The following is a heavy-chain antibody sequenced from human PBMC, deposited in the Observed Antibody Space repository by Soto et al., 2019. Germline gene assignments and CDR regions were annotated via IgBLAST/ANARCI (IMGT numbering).Heavy chain of an antibody. Sequence: ASVKVSCKASGYTFTGYYMHWVRQAPGQGLEWMGWINPNSGGTNYAQKFQGRVTMTRDTSISTAYMELSRLRSDDTAVYYCARGQLVIYYYCMDVWGQGTTVTVSS. J-gene: IGHJ6*02. CDR1: GYTFTGYY. CDR2: INPNSGGT. V-gene: IGHV1-2*02. CDR3: ARGQLVIYYYCMDV. D-gene: IGHD6-6*01.